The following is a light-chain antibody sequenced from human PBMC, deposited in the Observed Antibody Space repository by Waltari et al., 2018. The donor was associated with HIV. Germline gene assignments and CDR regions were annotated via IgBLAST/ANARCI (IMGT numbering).Light chain of an antibody. CDR1: QNIVSW. CDR3: QQAFSFPLT. Sequence: DIQMTQSPSSVSASVGDKVTITCRANQNIVSWLAWYQQKPGKAPKLLIYASSSLQIGVPSRVSGGGSGTDFTLTINSLQPEDFATDYCQQAFSFPLTFGQGTRLEIK. CDR2: ASS. V-gene: IGKV1-12*01. J-gene: IGKJ5*01.